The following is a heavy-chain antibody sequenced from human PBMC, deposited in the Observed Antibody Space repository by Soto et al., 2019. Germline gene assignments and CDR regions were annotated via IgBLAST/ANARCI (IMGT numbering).Heavy chain of an antibody. V-gene: IGHV3-23*01. CDR3: AKGFQLEIWYFDY. Sequence: GGSLRLSCAASGFTFSSYAMSWVRQAPGKGLEWVSAISGSDGSTYYADSVKGRFTISRDNSKNTLYLQMNSLRAEDTAVYYCAKGFQLEIWYFDYWGQGTLVTVSS. CDR1: GFTFSSYA. J-gene: IGHJ4*02. CDR2: ISGSDGST. D-gene: IGHD1-1*01.